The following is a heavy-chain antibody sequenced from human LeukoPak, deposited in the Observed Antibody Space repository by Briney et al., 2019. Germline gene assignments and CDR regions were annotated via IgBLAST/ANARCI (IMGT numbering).Heavy chain of an antibody. Sequence: SVKVSCKASGGTFSSYAISWVRQAPGQGREWMGRIIPIFGTANYAQKFQGRVTITTDESTSTAYMELSSLRSEDTAVYYCARDDSSGYYFRRAFDIWGQGTMVTVSS. V-gene: IGHV1-69*05. D-gene: IGHD3-22*01. CDR1: GGTFSSYA. CDR2: IIPIFGTA. J-gene: IGHJ3*02. CDR3: ARDDSSGYYFRRAFDI.